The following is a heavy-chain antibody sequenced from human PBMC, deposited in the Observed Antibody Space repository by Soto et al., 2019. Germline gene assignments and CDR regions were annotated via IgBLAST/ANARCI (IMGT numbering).Heavy chain of an antibody. CDR2: ISGSNNNI. J-gene: IGHJ4*02. CDR3: ATEESCGADCYFFKH. CDR1: GFNLRNYE. V-gene: IGHV3-48*03. D-gene: IGHD2-21*02. Sequence: EVQLLETGGGSVHVGGSLRLSCAVSGFNLRNYEMNWVRQVPGKGLEWISKISGSNNNIYYADSVQGRFTISRDNANNVLFLQMNSLRAEDTATYHCATEESCGADCYFFKHWGQGTLVTVSS.